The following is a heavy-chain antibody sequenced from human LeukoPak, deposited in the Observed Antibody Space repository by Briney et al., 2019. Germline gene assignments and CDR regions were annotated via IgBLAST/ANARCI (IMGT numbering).Heavy chain of an antibody. Sequence: GGSLRLSCAASGFTVSSNYMSWVRQAPGEGLEWVSVIYRGGGTYYTDSVKGRVTISRDNSKNTLYLQMNSLRAEDTAVYYCARASPDYYGSGSSFDYWGQGTLVTVSS. J-gene: IGHJ4*02. CDR1: GFTVSSNY. CDR2: IYRGGGT. CDR3: ARASPDYYGSGSSFDY. D-gene: IGHD3-10*01. V-gene: IGHV3-66*01.